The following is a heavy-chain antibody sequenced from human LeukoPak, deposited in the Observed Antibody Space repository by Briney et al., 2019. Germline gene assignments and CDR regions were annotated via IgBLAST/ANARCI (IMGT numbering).Heavy chain of an antibody. V-gene: IGHV3-30*04. J-gene: IGHJ5*02. D-gene: IGHD2/OR15-2a*01. CDR1: GFTFSSYA. CDR3: AKGSIFNWFDP. Sequence: HSGGSLRLSCAASGFTFSSYAMHWVRQAPGKGLEWVAVISYDGSNKYYADSVKGRFTISRDNSKNTLYLQMNSLRAEDTAVYYCAKGSIFNWFDPWGQGTLVTVSS. CDR2: ISYDGSNK.